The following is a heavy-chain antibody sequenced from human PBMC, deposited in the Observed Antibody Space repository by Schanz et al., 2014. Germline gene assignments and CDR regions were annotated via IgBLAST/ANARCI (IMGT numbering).Heavy chain of an antibody. V-gene: IGHV3-30*04. CDR2: ISFDGKKT. Sequence: QVQLVESGGGVVQPGRSLRLSCAASGFTFSSYAMHWVRQAPGKGLECVALISFDGKKTFYTDSVKGRFTISRDKSKNTVHLQLNSLRNEDTAIYYCARYLGSDDYSCAFDMWGQGTMVTVSS. CDR3: ARYLGSDDYSCAFDM. CDR1: GFTFSSYA. J-gene: IGHJ3*02. D-gene: IGHD4-17*01.